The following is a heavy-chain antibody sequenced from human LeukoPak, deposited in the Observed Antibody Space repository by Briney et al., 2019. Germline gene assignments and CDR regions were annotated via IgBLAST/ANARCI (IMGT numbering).Heavy chain of an antibody. Sequence: GGSLRLSCAASGFTFSSYAMSWVRQAPGKGLEWVSAISGSGGSTYYADSVKGRFTISRDNSKNTLYLQMNSLRAEDTAAYYCAKPPPAYSGSPPLHWGQGTLVTVSS. D-gene: IGHD1-26*01. CDR3: AKPPPAYSGSPPLH. CDR1: GFTFSSYA. V-gene: IGHV3-23*01. J-gene: IGHJ4*02. CDR2: ISGSGGST.